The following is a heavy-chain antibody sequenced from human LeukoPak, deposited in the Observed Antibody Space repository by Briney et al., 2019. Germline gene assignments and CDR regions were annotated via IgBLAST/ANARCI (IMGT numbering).Heavy chain of an antibody. CDR3: AKASPQWDVGY. D-gene: IGHD1-26*01. V-gene: IGHV3-30*18. J-gene: IGHJ4*02. Sequence: PGRSLRLSCAASGFTFSSYGMHWVRQAPGKGLEWVAVISYDGSNKYYADSVKGRFTISRDNSKNTLYLQMNSLRAEDTAVYYCAKASPQWDVGYWGQGTLVTVSS. CDR1: GFTFSSYG. CDR2: ISYDGSNK.